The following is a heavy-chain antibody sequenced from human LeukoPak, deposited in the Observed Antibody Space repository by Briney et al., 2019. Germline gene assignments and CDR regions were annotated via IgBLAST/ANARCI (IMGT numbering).Heavy chain of an antibody. V-gene: IGHV4-59*01. CDR3: ARDSYGLYYFDY. Sequence: SKTLSLTCTVSGGSISSYYWSWIRQPPGKGLEWIGYIYYSGSTNYNPSLKSRVTISVDTSKNQFSLKLSSVTAADTAVYYCARDSYGLYYFDYWGQGTLVTVSS. CDR2: IYYSGST. D-gene: IGHD5-18*01. J-gene: IGHJ4*02. CDR1: GGSISSYY.